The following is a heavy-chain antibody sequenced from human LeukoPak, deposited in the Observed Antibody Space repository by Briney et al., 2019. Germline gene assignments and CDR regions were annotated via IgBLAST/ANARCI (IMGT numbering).Heavy chain of an antibody. CDR3: ARTIYYYESTSYFSDAFDV. Sequence: KSGGSLRLSCAASGFTFSSYSMNWVRQAPGKGLDWVSSISPTSAYIYYQDSVKGRFTISRDDAKNSLYLEMDSLRAEDTAVYYCARTIYYYESTSYFSDAFDVWGQGTMVTVSS. CDR2: ISPTSAYI. V-gene: IGHV3-21*01. CDR1: GFTFSSYS. J-gene: IGHJ3*01. D-gene: IGHD3-22*01.